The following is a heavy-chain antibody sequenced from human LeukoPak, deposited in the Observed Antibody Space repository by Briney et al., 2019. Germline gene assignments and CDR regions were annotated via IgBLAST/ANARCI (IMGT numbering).Heavy chain of an antibody. V-gene: IGHV4-59*08. CDR3: ARGSYYYDSSGYLIH. J-gene: IGHJ4*02. CDR2: IYYSGST. Sequence: SETLSLTCTVSGGSISSYYWSWIRQPPGKGLEWIGYIYYSGSTNYNPSLKSRVTISVDTSKNQFSLKLSSVTAADTAVYYCARGSYYYDSSGYLIHWGQGTLVTVSS. CDR1: GGSISSYY. D-gene: IGHD3-22*01.